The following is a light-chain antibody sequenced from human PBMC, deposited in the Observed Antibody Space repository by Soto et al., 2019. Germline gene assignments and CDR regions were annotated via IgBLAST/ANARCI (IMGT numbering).Light chain of an antibody. CDR1: QGISSY. CDR2: AAS. Sequence: AIRMTQSPSSLSASTGDRVTITCRASQGISSYLAWYQQKPGKAPKLLIYAASTLQSGVPSRFSGSGSGTDITLTISCLQSEDFATYYCQQYYRTRTFGQGTMVEIK. J-gene: IGKJ1*01. CDR3: QQYYRTRT. V-gene: IGKV1-8*01.